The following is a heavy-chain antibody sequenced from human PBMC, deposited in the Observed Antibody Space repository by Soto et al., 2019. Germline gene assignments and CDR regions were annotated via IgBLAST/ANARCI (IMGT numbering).Heavy chain of an antibody. Sequence: GESLKISCKGSGYSFTSYWIGWVRQMPGKGLEWMGIIYPGDSDTRYSPSFQGQVTISADKSISTAYLQWSSLKASDTAMYYCARPTLYCSGGSCSGHYYYGMDVWGQGTTVTVSS. J-gene: IGHJ6*02. V-gene: IGHV5-51*01. CDR3: ARPTLYCSGGSCSGHYYYGMDV. CDR1: GYSFTSYW. CDR2: IYPGDSDT. D-gene: IGHD2-15*01.